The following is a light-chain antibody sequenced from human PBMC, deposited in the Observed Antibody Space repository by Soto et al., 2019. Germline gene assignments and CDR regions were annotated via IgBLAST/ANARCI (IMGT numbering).Light chain of an antibody. CDR3: QQRSSWPLT. CDR1: QSVRSY. V-gene: IGKV3-11*01. J-gene: IGKJ4*01. Sequence: EIVLTQSPATLSLSPGERATLSCRASQSVRSYLGWYQQKPGQAPSLLIYDTSNRATGIPVRFSGSGSGTDFTLTISRLEPEDFAVYYCQQRSSWPLTFGGGTKVEIK. CDR2: DTS.